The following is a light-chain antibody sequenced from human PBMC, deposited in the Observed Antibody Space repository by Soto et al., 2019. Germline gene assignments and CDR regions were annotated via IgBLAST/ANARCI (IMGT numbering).Light chain of an antibody. Sequence: EIVLTQSPGTLSLSPGERATLSCRARQSVSSSYLAWYQQKPGQAPRLLIYGASSRATGIPDRFSGSGSGTDFTLTISRLEPEDFAVYYCQQYGSSPLTFGQGTLLEIK. CDR1: QSVSSSY. J-gene: IGKJ5*01. V-gene: IGKV3-20*01. CDR2: GAS. CDR3: QQYGSSPLT.